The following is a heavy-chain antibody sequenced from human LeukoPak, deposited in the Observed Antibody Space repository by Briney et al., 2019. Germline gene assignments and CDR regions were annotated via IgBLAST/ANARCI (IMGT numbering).Heavy chain of an antibody. Sequence: KTSETLSLTCTVSGASISSSNSYWGWIRQPPGKGLEWIGSVYYSGSPYYNPSLKSRVTMSVDTSRNQFSLKLTSVTAADTAVFYCARDRDSTTWKTFDYWGQGTLVSVSS. J-gene: IGHJ4*02. V-gene: IGHV4-39*07. CDR1: GASISSSNSY. D-gene: IGHD5-24*01. CDR3: ARDRDSTTWKTFDY. CDR2: VYYSGSP.